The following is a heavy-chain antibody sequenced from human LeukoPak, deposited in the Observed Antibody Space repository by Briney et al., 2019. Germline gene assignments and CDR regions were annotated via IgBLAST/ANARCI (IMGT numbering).Heavy chain of an antibody. CDR2: IYDGRNT. CDR3: PTINWVDP. Sequence: SETLSLTCTVSGGSITIHYWSWIRQPPGKGLEWIGYIYDGRNTNYNPSLKSRVTISADTSKNQFSLQLSARAGWGDDSWSGPTINWVDPWGQGTQITVSS. CDR1: GGSITIHY. D-gene: IGHD3-3*01. V-gene: IGHV4-59*11. J-gene: IGHJ5*02.